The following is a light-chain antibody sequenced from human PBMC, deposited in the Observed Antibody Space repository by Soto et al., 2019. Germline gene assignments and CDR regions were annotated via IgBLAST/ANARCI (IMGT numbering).Light chain of an antibody. V-gene: IGKV1-39*01. J-gene: IGKJ1*01. Sequence: DIQMTQSPSSLSASVGDRVTITCRTSQTISDYLNWYQHKPGKAPKLLISAASSLQSGVPSRFSGSGSGTEFTLTISSLQPDDFATYYCQQYNGTFGQGTKVDIK. CDR1: QTISDY. CDR3: QQYNGT. CDR2: AAS.